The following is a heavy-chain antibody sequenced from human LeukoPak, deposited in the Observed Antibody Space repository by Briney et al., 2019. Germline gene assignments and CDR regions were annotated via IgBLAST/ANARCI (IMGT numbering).Heavy chain of an antibody. J-gene: IGHJ4*02. CDR2: INPNSGGT. Sequence: ASVKVSCKASGYTFTGYYMHWVRQAPGQGLEWMGWINPNSGGTNYAQKFQGRVTMTRDTSISTAYMELSRLRSDDTAVYYCARDYFGYSSSWPLDYWVQGTLVTVSS. CDR1: GYTFTGYY. D-gene: IGHD6-13*01. V-gene: IGHV1-2*02. CDR3: ARDYFGYSSSWPLDY.